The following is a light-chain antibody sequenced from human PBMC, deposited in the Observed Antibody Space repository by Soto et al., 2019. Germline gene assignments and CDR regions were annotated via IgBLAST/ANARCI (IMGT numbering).Light chain of an antibody. CDR1: SSDVCGYNY. CDR3: SSYAGSTLV. Sequence: QSVLTQPPSASGSPGQSVTISCTGTSSDVCGYNYVSWYQQHPGKAPKLMIYEVSKRPSGVPDRFSGSKSGNTASLTVSGLQAEDEADYYCSSYAGSTLVFGGGTKLTVL. CDR2: EVS. V-gene: IGLV2-8*01. J-gene: IGLJ2*01.